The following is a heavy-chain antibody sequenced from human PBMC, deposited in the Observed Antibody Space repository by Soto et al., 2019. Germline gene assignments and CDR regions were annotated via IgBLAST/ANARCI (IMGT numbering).Heavy chain of an antibody. J-gene: IGHJ4*02. V-gene: IGHV1-46*01. CDR3: ARGPATAPDAY. Sequence: GASVKVSCKTSGYIFTSYYIHWVRQAPGQGLEWMGIINPSGDTTTYAQKFQGRVTMTRDTSTSTVYMELSSLRSEDTAVYYCARGPATAPDAYWGLGTLVTVSS. CDR2: INPSGDTT. CDR1: GYIFTSYY. D-gene: IGHD2-2*01.